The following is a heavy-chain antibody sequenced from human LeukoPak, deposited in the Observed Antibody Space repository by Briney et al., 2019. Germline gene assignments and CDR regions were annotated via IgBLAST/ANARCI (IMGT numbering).Heavy chain of an antibody. D-gene: IGHD2-2*01. J-gene: IGHJ2*01. CDR3: AREDIVVVPAALSGWYFDL. CDR1: GGTFSSYA. CDR2: IIPIFGTA. V-gene: IGHV1-69*05. Sequence: ASVKVSCKASGGTFSSYAISWVRQAPGQGLEWMGGIIPIFGTANYAQKFQGRVTITTDESTSTAYMELSSLRSEDTAVYYCAREDIVVVPAALSGWYFDLWGRGTLVTVSS.